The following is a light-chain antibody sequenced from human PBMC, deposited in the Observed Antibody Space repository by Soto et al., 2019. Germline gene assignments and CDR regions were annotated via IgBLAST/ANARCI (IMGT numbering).Light chain of an antibody. Sequence: EIVLTQSPGTLSLSPGERATLSCRASQSVSSSYLAWYQQKPGQAPRLPIYGASSRATGIPDRFSGSGSGTDFTLTISRLEPEDLGVYYCQQYGSPPLTFGGGTKVEIK. J-gene: IGKJ4*02. CDR3: QQYGSPPLT. CDR2: GAS. V-gene: IGKV3-20*01. CDR1: QSVSSSY.